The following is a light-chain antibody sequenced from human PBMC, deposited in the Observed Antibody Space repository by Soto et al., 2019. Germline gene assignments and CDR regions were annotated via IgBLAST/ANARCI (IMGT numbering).Light chain of an antibody. V-gene: IGKV1-6*01. J-gene: IGKJ2*01. Sequence: AIQMTQSPSSLSASVGDRVTITCRASQDIRDDLGWYQQKPGKAPKLLIYAAFSLQSGVPSRFSGSGSGTEFTLTISSLLPEDFATYYCLQDHNFPHTFGQGTKLEIK. CDR2: AAF. CDR3: LQDHNFPHT. CDR1: QDIRDD.